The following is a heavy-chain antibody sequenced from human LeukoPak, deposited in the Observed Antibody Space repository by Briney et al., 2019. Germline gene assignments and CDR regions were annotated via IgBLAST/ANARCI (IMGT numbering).Heavy chain of an antibody. CDR2: FSAYNGNT. D-gene: IGHD2-15*01. CDR3: ARDIVVVVATKDAFDI. J-gene: IGHJ3*02. CDR1: AYTFTTYG. Sequence: ASVKVSCKASAYTFTTYGISRVRQPPGQGLEGRGWFSAYNGNTKYAQELQGRVTMTTDTSTSTAYMELRSLRSDDTAVYYCARDIVVVVATKDAFDIWGQGTMVTVSS. V-gene: IGHV1-18*01.